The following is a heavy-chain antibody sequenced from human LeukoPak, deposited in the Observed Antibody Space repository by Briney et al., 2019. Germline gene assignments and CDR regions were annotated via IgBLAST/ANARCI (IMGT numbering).Heavy chain of an antibody. D-gene: IGHD6-13*01. Sequence: GGSLRLSCAASGFTFSSYAMSWVRQAPGKGLEWVSAISGSGGSTYYADSVKGRFTISRDNSKNTLYLQMNSLRAEDTAVYYCAKERGSSSWYSPSQNWFDPWGQGTLVTVSS. V-gene: IGHV3-23*01. CDR3: AKERGSSSWYSPSQNWFDP. J-gene: IGHJ5*02. CDR2: ISGSGGST. CDR1: GFTFSSYA.